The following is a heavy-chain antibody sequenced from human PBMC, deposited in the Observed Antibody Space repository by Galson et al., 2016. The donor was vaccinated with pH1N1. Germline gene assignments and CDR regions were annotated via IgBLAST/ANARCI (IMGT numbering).Heavy chain of an antibody. CDR2: IFWNDDR. V-gene: IGHV2-5*01. D-gene: IGHD4-17*01. Sequence: PALVKPTQTLRLTCTLSGFSLSTSAVGVGWIRQPPGKALEWLALIFWNDDRYYRPPLKNRLTITKGTSENLVVLTMTNMDPVDTATYYCAHREYGDFVGSFDHWGQGALVTVSS. CDR3: AHREYGDFVGSFDH. CDR1: GFSLSTSAVG. J-gene: IGHJ4*02.